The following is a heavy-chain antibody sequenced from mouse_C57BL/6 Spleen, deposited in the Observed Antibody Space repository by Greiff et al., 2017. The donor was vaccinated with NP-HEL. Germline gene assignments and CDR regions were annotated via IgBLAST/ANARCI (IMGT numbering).Heavy chain of an antibody. CDR2: IDPSDSET. Sequence: VQLQQPGVELVRPGSSVKLSCKASGYTFTSYWMHWVKQRPIQGLEWIGNIDPSDSETHYNQKFKDKATLTVDKSSSTAYMQLSSLTSEDSAVYYCARDYGSSHWYFDVWGTGTTVTVSS. J-gene: IGHJ1*03. CDR1: GYTFTSYW. CDR3: ARDYGSSHWYFDV. D-gene: IGHD1-1*01. V-gene: IGHV1-52*01.